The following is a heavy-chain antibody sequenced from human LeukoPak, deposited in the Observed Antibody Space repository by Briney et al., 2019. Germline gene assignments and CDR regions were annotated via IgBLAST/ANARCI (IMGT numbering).Heavy chain of an antibody. D-gene: IGHD3-3*01. J-gene: IGHJ4*02. CDR2: IYNSGST. V-gene: IGHV4-59*08. Sequence: PSETLSLTCTVSGGSISIYYWSWIRQPPGKGLEWIGYIYNSGSTNYNPSLKSRVTISVDTSKNQFSLNLGSVTAADTAVYYCQSRFLEWLLDYWGQGTLVTVSS. CDR1: GGSISIYY. CDR3: QSRFLEWLLDY.